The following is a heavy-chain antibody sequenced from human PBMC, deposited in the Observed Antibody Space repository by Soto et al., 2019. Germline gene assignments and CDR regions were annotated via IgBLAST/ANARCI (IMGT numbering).Heavy chain of an antibody. J-gene: IGHJ4*02. D-gene: IGHD6-19*01. CDR1: WGTFRSYT. CDR3: ASLTDEYLKAVAGTFFDY. CDR2: IISILGIA. V-gene: IGHV1-69*02. Sequence: GGFVEVSCQASWGTFRSYTISWVRQGPGKGLVLMVRIISILGIANYAQKFQGRVTITADKSTSTSYMELSSLISEDTAVFYFASLTDEYLKAVAGTFFDYWGQGTLVTVSS.